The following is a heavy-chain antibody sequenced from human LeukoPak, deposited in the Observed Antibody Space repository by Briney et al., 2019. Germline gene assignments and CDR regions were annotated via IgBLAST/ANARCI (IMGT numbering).Heavy chain of an antibody. D-gene: IGHD6-19*01. Sequence: PGGSLRLSCAASGFTFSSYWMSWVRQAPGKGLEWVANIKQDGSEKYYVDSVKGRFTISRDNAKNSLYLQMNSLRAEDTAVYYCARDRSGWYAERYVDYWGQGTLVTVPS. CDR3: ARDRSGWYAERYVDY. CDR1: GFTFSSYW. J-gene: IGHJ4*02. CDR2: IKQDGSEK. V-gene: IGHV3-7*01.